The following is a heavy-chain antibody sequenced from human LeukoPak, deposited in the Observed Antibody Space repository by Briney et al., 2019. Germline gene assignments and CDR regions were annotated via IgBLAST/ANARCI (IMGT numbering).Heavy chain of an antibody. J-gene: IGHJ3*02. D-gene: IGHD1-7*01. Sequence: GGSLRLSCAASGFTFSDYYMSWIRQAPGKGLEWVSYNSSSGSTIYYADSVKGRFTISRDNAKNSLYLQMNSLRAEDTAVYYCARDHHNWNYNDAFDIWGQGTMVTVSS. CDR2: NSSSGSTI. V-gene: IGHV3-11*01. CDR1: GFTFSDYY. CDR3: ARDHHNWNYNDAFDI.